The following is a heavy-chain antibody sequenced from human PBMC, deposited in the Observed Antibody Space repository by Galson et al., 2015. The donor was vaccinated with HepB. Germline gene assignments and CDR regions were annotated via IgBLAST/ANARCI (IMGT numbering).Heavy chain of an antibody. CDR2: IIPIFGIA. Sequence: SVKVSCKASGGTFSSYAISWVRQAPGQGLEWMGGIIPIFGIANYAQKFQGRVTITADESTSTAYMELSSLRSEDTAVYYCARDLPAREAVARNGGFDYWGQGTLVTVSS. CDR3: ARDLPAREAVARNGGFDY. CDR1: GGTFSSYA. D-gene: IGHD6-19*01. V-gene: IGHV1-69*13. J-gene: IGHJ4*02.